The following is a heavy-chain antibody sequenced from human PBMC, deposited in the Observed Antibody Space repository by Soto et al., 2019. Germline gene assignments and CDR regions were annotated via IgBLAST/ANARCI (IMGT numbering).Heavy chain of an antibody. CDR1: GFTLSDYY. CDR3: ARDISGPASGYDWFDP. D-gene: IGHD5-18*01. V-gene: IGHV3-11*06. J-gene: IGHJ5*02. Sequence: PGGSLRLSCAASGFTLSDYYMSWIRQAPGKGLEWVSHINWSGSYTSYADSVKGRFTISRDNAKNSLYLQMNSLRVEDTAVYYCARDISGPASGYDWFDPWGQGTLVTVSS. CDR2: INWSGSYT.